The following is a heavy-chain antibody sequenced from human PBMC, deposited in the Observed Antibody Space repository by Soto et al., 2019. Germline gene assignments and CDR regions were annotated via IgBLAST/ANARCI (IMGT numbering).Heavy chain of an antibody. CDR1: GYTFTSYA. Sequence: QVQLVQSGAEVKKPGASVKVSCKASGYTFTSYAISWVRQAPGQGLEWMGWISADNGNTNYAQKLQGRVTMTTDTSTGTAYMEMRSLRSDDTAVYYCASGPHNSYGSGSGLEFWGQGTLVTVAS. CDR2: ISADNGNT. CDR3: ASGPHNSYGSGSGLEF. V-gene: IGHV1-18*04. D-gene: IGHD3-10*01. J-gene: IGHJ4*02.